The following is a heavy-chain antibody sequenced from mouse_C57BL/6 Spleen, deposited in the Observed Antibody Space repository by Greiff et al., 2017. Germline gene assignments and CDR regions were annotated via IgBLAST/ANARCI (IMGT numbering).Heavy chain of an antibody. CDR2: IYPGNGDT. V-gene: IGHV1-12*01. Sequence: LQQSGAELVRPGASVKLSCKASGYTFTSYNMHWVKQTPRQGLEWIGAIYPGNGDTTYTQKFKGKATLTVDTSSTTAYMQLSSLTSEDSAVDFCARAGDGGCDEFGDWGTGTPVTVSA. D-gene: IGHD1-1*01. J-gene: IGHJ3*01. CDR3: ARAGDGGCDEFGD. CDR1: GYTFTSYN.